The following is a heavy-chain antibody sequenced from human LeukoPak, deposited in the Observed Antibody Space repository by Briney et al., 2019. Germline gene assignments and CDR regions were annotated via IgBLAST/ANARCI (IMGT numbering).Heavy chain of an antibody. CDR3: ATAPGKSGIAAAGIYGMDV. CDR2: FDPEDGET. D-gene: IGHD6-13*01. CDR1: GYTITELS. Sequence: ASVKVSCTVSGYTITELSMHWMRQAPGKGLEWMGGFDPEDGETIYAQKFQGRVTMTEDTSTDTAYMELSSLRSEDTAVYYCATAPGKSGIAAAGIYGMDVWGQGTTVTVSS. J-gene: IGHJ6*02. V-gene: IGHV1-24*01.